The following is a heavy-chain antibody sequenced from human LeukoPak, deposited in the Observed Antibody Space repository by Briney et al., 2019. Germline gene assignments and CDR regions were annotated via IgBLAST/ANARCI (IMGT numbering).Heavy chain of an antibody. D-gene: IGHD5-24*01. CDR2: FDPEDGET. V-gene: IGHV1-24*01. CDR1: GYTLTELS. J-gene: IGHJ4*02. CDR3: ATHGYNALYSFLAY. Sequence: ASVKVSCKVSGYTLTELSMHWVRQAPGKGLEWMGGFDPEDGETIYAQKFQGRVTMTEDTSTDTAYMELSSLRSEDTAVYYCATHGYNALYSFLAYWGQGTLVTVSS.